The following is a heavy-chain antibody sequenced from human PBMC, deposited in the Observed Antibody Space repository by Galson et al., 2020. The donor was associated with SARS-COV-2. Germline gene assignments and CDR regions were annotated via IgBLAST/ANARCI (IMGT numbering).Heavy chain of an antibody. CDR2: ISSSSSTI. CDR3: ARDRGGYEANYYYYGMDV. V-gene: IGHV3-48*02. CDR1: GFTFSSYS. Sequence: GGSLRLSCAASGFTFSSYSMNWVHQAPGKGLEWVSYISSSSSTIYYADSVKGRFTISRDNAKNSLYLQMNSLRDEDTAVYYCARDRGGYEANYYYYGMDVWGQGTTVTVSS. D-gene: IGHD5-12*01. J-gene: IGHJ6*02.